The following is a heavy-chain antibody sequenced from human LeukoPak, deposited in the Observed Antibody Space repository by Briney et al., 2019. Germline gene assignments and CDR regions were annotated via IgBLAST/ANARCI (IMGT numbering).Heavy chain of an antibody. Sequence: GGSLRLSCAASEFTFSSYSMNWVRQAPGKGLEWISSISSSSSYIYYADSVKGRFTISRDNAKNSLYLQMNSLRADDTAVYYCARETPEQAFDIWGQGTMVTVSS. D-gene: IGHD1/OR15-1a*01. CDR2: ISSSSSYI. CDR1: EFTFSSYS. CDR3: ARETPEQAFDI. V-gene: IGHV3-21*01. J-gene: IGHJ3*02.